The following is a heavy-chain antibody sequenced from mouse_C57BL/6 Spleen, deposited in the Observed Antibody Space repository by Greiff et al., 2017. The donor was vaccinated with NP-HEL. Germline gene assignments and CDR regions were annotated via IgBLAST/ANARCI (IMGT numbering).Heavy chain of an antibody. CDR3: ARPGSRHGYFDV. Sequence: QVQLQQPGAELVKPGASVKLSCKASGYTFTSYWMQWVKQRPGQGLEWIGEIDPSDSYTNYNQKFKGKATLTVDTSSSTAYMQLSSLTSEDSAVYYGARPGSRHGYFDVWGTGTTVTVSS. CDR2: IDPSDSYT. D-gene: IGHD1-1*01. J-gene: IGHJ1*03. CDR1: GYTFTSYW. V-gene: IGHV1-50*01.